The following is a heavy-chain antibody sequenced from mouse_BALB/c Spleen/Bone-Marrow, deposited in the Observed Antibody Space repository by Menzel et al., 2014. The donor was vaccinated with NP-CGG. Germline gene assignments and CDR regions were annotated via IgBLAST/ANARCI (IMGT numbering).Heavy chain of an antibody. J-gene: IGHJ2*01. Sequence: EVHLVESGGGLVQPGGPGKFPWAASGFTFSNFGMNWVRQAPEKGLEWVAYISSGSSIIYYADTVKGRFTISRDNPKNTLFLQMTSLRSEDTAMYYCARERTGFDYWRQGTTLPVSS. V-gene: IGHV5-17*02. CDR1: GFTFSNFG. CDR3: ARERTGFDY. CDR2: ISSGSSII. D-gene: IGHD4-1*01.